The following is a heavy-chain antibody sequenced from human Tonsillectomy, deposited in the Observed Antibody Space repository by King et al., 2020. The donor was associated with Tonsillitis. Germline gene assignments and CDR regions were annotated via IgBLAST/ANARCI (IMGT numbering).Heavy chain of an antibody. V-gene: IGHV3-11*05. J-gene: IGHJ4*02. D-gene: IGHD3-3*01. CDR2: ISSSSSYI. Sequence: VQLVESGGGLVKPGGSLRLSCAASGFTFSDYYMSWVRQAPGKGPEWVSYISSSSSYIWYADSVKGRFTISRDNAKNSLYLQMNSLRVEDTAVYYCAREDGDMIFGVTHFWGQGTLVTVSS. CDR3: AREDGDMIFGVTHF. CDR1: GFTFSDYY.